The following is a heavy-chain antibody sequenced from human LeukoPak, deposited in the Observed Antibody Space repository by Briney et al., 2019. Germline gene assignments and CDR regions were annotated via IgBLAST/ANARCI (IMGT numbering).Heavy chain of an antibody. CDR3: ATDWYCSSTSCSDY. Sequence: GASVKVSCKVSGYTLTESSMHWVRQAPGKGLEWMGGFDPEDGETIYAQKFQGRVTMTEDTSTDTAYMELSSLRSEDTAVYYCATDWYCSSTSCSDYWGQGTLVTVSS. V-gene: IGHV1-24*01. J-gene: IGHJ4*02. D-gene: IGHD2-2*01. CDR2: FDPEDGET. CDR1: GYTLTESS.